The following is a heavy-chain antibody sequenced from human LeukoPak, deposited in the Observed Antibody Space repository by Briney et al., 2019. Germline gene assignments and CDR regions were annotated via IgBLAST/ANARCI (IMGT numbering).Heavy chain of an antibody. CDR1: GFTFSRYA. Sequence: PGGSLRLSCAASGFTFSRYAFHWVRQAPGKGLEWVAVIWYDGSNKYYADSVKGRFTISRDNSKNTLYLQMNSLRAEDTAVYYCARGKNSGSYPYGMDVWGQGTTVTVSS. CDR2: IWYDGSNK. CDR3: ARGKNSGSYPYGMDV. V-gene: IGHV3-33*08. D-gene: IGHD1-26*01. J-gene: IGHJ6*02.